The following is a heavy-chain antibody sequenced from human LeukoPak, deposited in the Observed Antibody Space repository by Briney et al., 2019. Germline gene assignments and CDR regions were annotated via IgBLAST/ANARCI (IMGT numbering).Heavy chain of an antibody. CDR3: AREVIYGAFDI. CDR1: GFTVSSNY. J-gene: IGHJ3*02. Sequence: GGSLRLSCAASGFTVSSNYMSWVRQAPGKGLEWVSVIYNSGNTYYADSVKGRFTISRDNSRNTLYLQMSSLRAEDTAVYYCAREVIYGAFDIWGQGTMVTVSS. D-gene: IGHD2/OR15-2a*01. CDR2: IYNSGNT. V-gene: IGHV3-53*01.